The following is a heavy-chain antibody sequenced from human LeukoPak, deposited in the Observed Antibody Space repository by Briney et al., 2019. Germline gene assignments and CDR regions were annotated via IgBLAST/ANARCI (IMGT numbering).Heavy chain of an antibody. V-gene: IGHV3-21*01. CDR2: ISSSSSYI. D-gene: IGHD5-24*01. CDR1: GFTFSSYS. CDR3: ARGLGREMAYTAFDI. J-gene: IGHJ3*02. Sequence: PGGSLRLSCAASGFTFSSYSMNWVRQAPGKVLEWVSSISSSSSYIYYADSVKGRFTISRDNAKNSLYLQMNSLRAEDTAVYYCARGLGREMAYTAFDIWGQGTMVTVSS.